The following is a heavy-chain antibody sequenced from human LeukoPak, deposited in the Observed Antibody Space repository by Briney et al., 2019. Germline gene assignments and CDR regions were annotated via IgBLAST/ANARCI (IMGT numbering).Heavy chain of an antibody. Sequence: SQTLSLTCAVYGGSFSGYYWSWIRQPPGKGLEWIGEINHSGSTNYNPSLKSRVTISVDTSKNQFSLKLSSVTAADTAVYYCARGHHGSGSYSSWGQGTLVTLSS. CDR3: ARGHHGSGSYSS. CDR1: GGSFSGYY. V-gene: IGHV4-34*01. D-gene: IGHD3-10*01. J-gene: IGHJ4*02. CDR2: INHSGST.